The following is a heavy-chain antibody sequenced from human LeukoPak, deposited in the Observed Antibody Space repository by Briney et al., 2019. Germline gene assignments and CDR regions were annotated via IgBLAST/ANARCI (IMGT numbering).Heavy chain of an antibody. J-gene: IGHJ4*02. CDR3: ASLTRVATIPPY. CDR2: FYYSGST. CDR1: GGSISSSSYY. D-gene: IGHD5-12*01. Sequence: SETLSLTCTVSGGSISSSSYYWGWIRQPPGKGLEWIGSFYYSGSTYYNPSLKSRVTISVDTSKNQFSLKLSSVTAADTAVYYCASLTRVATIPPYWGQGTLVTVSS. V-gene: IGHV4-39*01.